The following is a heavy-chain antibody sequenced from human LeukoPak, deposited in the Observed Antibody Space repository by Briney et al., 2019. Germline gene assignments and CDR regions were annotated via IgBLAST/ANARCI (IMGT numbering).Heavy chain of an antibody. CDR3: ASGSYRENFDY. Sequence: GGSLRLSCAVSGLTFSRFWMSWVRQAPGKGLDWVATMNQDGSERYYVESVKGRCTISRDNAKNSLYVQLNKLRVEDTAVYFCASGSYRENFDYWGQGTLLTVSS. D-gene: IGHD3-16*02. CDR1: GLTFSRFW. J-gene: IGHJ4*02. V-gene: IGHV3-7*01. CDR2: MNQDGSER.